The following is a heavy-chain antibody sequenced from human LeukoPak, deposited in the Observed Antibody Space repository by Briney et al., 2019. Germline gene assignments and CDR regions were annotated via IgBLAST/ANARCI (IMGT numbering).Heavy chain of an antibody. CDR3: AITRGNDFWSAYPSDH. V-gene: IGHV3-23*01. CDR1: GFTFSSSA. CDR2: ISGSGGST. J-gene: IGHJ4*02. D-gene: IGHD3-3*01. Sequence: GGSLRLSCAASGFTFSSSAMSWVRQAPGKGLEWVSAISGSGGSTYYADSVKGRFTISRDNSKNTLYLQMNSLRAEDTAVYYCAITRGNDFWSAYPSDHWGQGTLVTVSS.